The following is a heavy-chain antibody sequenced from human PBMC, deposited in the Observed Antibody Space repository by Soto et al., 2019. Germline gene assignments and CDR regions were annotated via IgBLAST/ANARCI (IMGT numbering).Heavy chain of an antibody. CDR3: ARDVLRFLEWSEINWFDP. CDR1: GGSISSYY. V-gene: IGHV4-59*01. CDR2: IYYSGST. J-gene: IGHJ5*02. D-gene: IGHD3-3*01. Sequence: SETLSLTCTVSGGSISSYYWSWIRQPPGKGLEWIGYIYYSGSTNYNPSLKSRVTISVDTSKNQFSLKLSSVTAADTAVYYCARDVLRFLEWSEINWFDPWGQGTLVTVSS.